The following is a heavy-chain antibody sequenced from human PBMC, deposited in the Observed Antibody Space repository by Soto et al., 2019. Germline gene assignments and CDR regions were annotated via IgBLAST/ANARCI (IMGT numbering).Heavy chain of an antibody. Sequence: QLQLQESGPGLVRPSETLSLICTVSGGSITRNDHYWGWIRQSPGKGLEWIGDIKSSGSTNYNLSLKSRVSMSVDTSKNQFSLKMNSVTAADTAVYYCARLGSSGWYQGSYFDYWGQGTLVTVSS. CDR1: GGSITRNDHY. J-gene: IGHJ4*02. V-gene: IGHV4-39*01. CDR2: IKSSGST. D-gene: IGHD6-19*01. CDR3: ARLGSSGWYQGSYFDY.